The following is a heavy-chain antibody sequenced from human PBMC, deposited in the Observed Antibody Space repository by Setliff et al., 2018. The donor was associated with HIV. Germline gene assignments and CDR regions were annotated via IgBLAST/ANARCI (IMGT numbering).Heavy chain of an antibody. Sequence: ASVKVSCKASGYILTSYAIHWVRQAPGQGLEWMGWINAGNGDTKYSHEFQGRVSITRDTSANTAYMELSSLRSEDTAVYYCARDRGYCSGASCYGLDYWGQGTLVTVSS. CDR2: INAGNGDT. CDR3: ARDRGYCSGASCYGLDY. J-gene: IGHJ4*02. CDR1: GYILTSYA. V-gene: IGHV1-3*01. D-gene: IGHD2-15*01.